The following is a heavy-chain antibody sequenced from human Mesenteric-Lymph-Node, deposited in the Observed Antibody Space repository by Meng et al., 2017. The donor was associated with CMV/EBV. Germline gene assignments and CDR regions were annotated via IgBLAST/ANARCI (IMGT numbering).Heavy chain of an antibody. J-gene: IGHJ5*02. CDR3: ARDLLNYGDSPGRFDP. V-gene: IGHV3-66*02. Sequence: GGSLRLSCGGSGFTFKDYGMSWVRQVPGKGLEWVSVIYRGGSTYYADSVMGRFTISRDNSNNMVYLQMNSLRAEDTAVYYCARDLLNYGDSPGRFDPWGQGTLVTVSS. CDR2: IYRGGST. CDR1: GFTFKDYG. D-gene: IGHD4-17*01.